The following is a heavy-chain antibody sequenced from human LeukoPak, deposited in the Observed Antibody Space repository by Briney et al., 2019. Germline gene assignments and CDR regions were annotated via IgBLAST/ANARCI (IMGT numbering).Heavy chain of an antibody. Sequence: ASVKISCKASGYTFTSYDINWVRQATGQGLEWMGWMNPNSGNTGYAQKFQGRVTITRNTSINTAYMELSSLRSEDTAVYYCARGRRFGSSSSGRGRRYLYYFDYWGQGTLVTVSS. CDR3: ARGRRFGSSSSGRGRRYLYYFDY. J-gene: IGHJ4*02. D-gene: IGHD6-6*01. V-gene: IGHV1-8*03. CDR1: GYTFTSYD. CDR2: MNPNSGNT.